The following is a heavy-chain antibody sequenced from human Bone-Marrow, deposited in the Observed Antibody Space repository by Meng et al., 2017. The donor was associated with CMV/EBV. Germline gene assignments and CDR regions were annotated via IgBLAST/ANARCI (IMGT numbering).Heavy chain of an antibody. V-gene: IGHV3-11*01. CDR1: GFTFSDYC. CDR3: ARTRAYYYYYYGMDV. CDR2: ISSSGSTI. Sequence: GESLKISCVVSGFTFSDYCMSWIRQAPGKGLEWVSYISSSGSTIYYADSVKGRFTISRDNAKNSLYLQMNSLRAEDTAVYYCARTRAYYYYYYGMDVWGQGITVTVSS. J-gene: IGHJ6*02.